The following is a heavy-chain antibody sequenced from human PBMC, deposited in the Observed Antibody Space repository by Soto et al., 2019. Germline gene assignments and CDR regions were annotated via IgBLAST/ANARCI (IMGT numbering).Heavy chain of an antibody. CDR3: AKGVPGIAVAGTGYFQH. D-gene: IGHD6-19*01. J-gene: IGHJ1*01. CDR1: GFTFSSYA. Sequence: EVPLLESGGGLVQPGGSLRLSCAASGFTFSSYAMSWVRQAPGKGLEWVSGISGSGDSTYYADSVKGRFTISRDNSNNTLYLQMNSLRAEDTAVYYCAKGVPGIAVAGTGYFQHWGQGTLVTVSS. CDR2: ISGSGDST. V-gene: IGHV3-23*01.